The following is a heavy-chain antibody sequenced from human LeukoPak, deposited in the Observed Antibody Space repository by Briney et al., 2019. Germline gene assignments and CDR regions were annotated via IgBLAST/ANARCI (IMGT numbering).Heavy chain of an antibody. J-gene: IGHJ5*02. D-gene: IGHD6-13*01. Sequence: SETLSLTCTVSGGSISSYHWSWIRQPAGKGLEWIGRIYTSGSTNYNPSLKSRVTMSVDTSKNQFSLKLSSVTAADTAVYYCARDLIAAAGTNWFDPWGQGTLVTVSS. V-gene: IGHV4-4*07. CDR3: ARDLIAAAGTNWFDP. CDR1: GGSISSYH. CDR2: IYTSGST.